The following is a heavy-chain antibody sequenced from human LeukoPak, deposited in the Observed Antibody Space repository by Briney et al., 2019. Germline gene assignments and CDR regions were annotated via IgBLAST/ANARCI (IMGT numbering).Heavy chain of an antibody. CDR2: ISYDGSNK. CDR3: ARDPHDFWSGQYYYYYYYVDV. CDR1: GFTFSSYA. D-gene: IGHD3-3*01. J-gene: IGHJ6*03. Sequence: PGGSLRLSCAASGFTFSSYAMHWVRQAPGKGLEWVAVISYDGSNKYYADSVKGRFTISRDNSKNTLYLQMNSLRAEDTAVYYRARDPHDFWSGQYYYYYYYVDVWGKGTTVTVSS. V-gene: IGHV3-30*01.